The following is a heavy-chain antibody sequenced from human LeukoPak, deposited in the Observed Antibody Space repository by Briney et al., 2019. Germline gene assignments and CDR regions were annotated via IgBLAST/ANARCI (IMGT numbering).Heavy chain of an antibody. V-gene: IGHV3-23*01. J-gene: IGHJ4*02. CDR1: GFTFSSSA. D-gene: IGHD5-18*01. Sequence: GGSLRLSCAASGFTFSSSAMSWVRQTPGKGLEWVSSITGNTATTYYADSVKGRFTISRDNSKNSLFLQMTRLRAEDTAIYFCAKERRRVDTAMITFYYFDYWGQGTLVTVSS. CDR2: ITGNTATT. CDR3: AKERRRVDTAMITFYYFDY.